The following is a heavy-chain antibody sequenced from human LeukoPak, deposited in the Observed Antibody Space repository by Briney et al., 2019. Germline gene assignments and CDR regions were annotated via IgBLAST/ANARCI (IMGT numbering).Heavy chain of an antibody. V-gene: IGHV3-53*01. CDR3: AGLYCSSTSCYEGYFDY. CDR1: GFTVSSNY. J-gene: IGHJ4*02. CDR2: IYSGGST. Sequence: GGSLRLSCAASGFTVSSNYMSWVRQAPGKGLEWVSVIYSGGSTYYADSVKGRFTISRDNSKNTLYLQMNSLRAEDTAVYYCAGLYCSSTSCYEGYFDYWGQGTLVTVSS. D-gene: IGHD2-2*01.